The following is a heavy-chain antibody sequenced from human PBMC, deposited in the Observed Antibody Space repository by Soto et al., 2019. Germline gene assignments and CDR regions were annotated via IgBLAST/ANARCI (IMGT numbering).Heavy chain of an antibody. CDR2: SYHSGSS. Sequence: PSETLSLTCTVSGGSINSAGHSWGWVRQSPGKGLEWRGYSYHSGSSYYNPSLKSRVTISVDRSKAQFSLKLTSVTAADTAVYYCARAPLGYYCSSTSCYAANTHKWFDPWGQGTLVTVPQ. D-gene: IGHD2-2*01. CDR3: ARAPLGYYCSSTSCYAANTHKWFDP. J-gene: IGHJ5*02. CDR1: GGSINSAGHS. V-gene: IGHV4-30-2*06.